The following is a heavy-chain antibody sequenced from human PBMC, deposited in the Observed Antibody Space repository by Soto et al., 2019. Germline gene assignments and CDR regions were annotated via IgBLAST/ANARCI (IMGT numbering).Heavy chain of an antibody. CDR3: ARGRLWFGAPFDY. D-gene: IGHD3-10*01. Sequence: SETLSLTCAVYGGSFSGYYWSWIRQPPGKGLEWIGEINHSGSTNYNPSLKSRVTISVDTSKNQFSLKLSSVTAADTAVYYCARGRLWFGAPFDYWGQGTLVTVSS. CDR2: INHSGST. V-gene: IGHV4-34*01. CDR1: GGSFSGYY. J-gene: IGHJ4*02.